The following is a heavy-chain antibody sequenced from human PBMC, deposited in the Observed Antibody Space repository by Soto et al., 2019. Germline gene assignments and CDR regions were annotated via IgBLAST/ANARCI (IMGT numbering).Heavy chain of an antibody. CDR2: IYHTVST. Sequence: SETLSLTCAVSGDSISFGSYSWNWIRQPPGKGLEWIGHIYHTVSTYYNPSLKSRVTISVDRSKNQFSLKLNSVTAADTAVYYCARGRRGGYYSAYYYYGMDVWGQGTTVTVSS. CDR3: ARGRRGGYYSAYYYYGMDV. J-gene: IGHJ6*02. CDR1: GDSISFGSYS. V-gene: IGHV4-30-2*01. D-gene: IGHD3-22*01.